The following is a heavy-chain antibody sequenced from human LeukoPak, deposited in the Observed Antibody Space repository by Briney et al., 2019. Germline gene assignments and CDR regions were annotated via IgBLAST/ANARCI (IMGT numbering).Heavy chain of an antibody. V-gene: IGHV3-7*01. Sequence: PGGSLRLSCAASGFTFSSYWMSWVRQAPGKGLEWVANIKQDGSEKYYVDSVKGRFTISRDNAKSSLYLQMNSLRAEDTAVYYCARGQGRDYVWGSYRTPLIEYYFDYWGQGTLVTVSS. CDR2: IKQDGSEK. CDR3: ARGQGRDYVWGSYRTPLIEYYFDY. D-gene: IGHD3-16*02. CDR1: GFTFSSYW. J-gene: IGHJ4*02.